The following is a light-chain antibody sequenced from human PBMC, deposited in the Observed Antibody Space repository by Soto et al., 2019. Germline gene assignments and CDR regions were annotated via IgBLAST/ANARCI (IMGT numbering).Light chain of an antibody. J-gene: IGLJ3*02. CDR2: RNN. Sequence: QSVLTQPPSASGTPGQRVTISCSGSSSNIGINYVYWYQQLPGTAPKLLIYRNNQRPSGVPDRFSGSKSGTSASLAISGLRSEDEADYYCAAWDESLSSPVFGGGTKVTV. V-gene: IGLV1-47*01. CDR3: AAWDESLSSPV. CDR1: SSNIGINY.